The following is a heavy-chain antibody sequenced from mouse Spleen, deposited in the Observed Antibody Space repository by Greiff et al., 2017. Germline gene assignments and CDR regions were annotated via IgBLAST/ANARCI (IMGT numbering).Heavy chain of an antibody. CDR3: ARDNPAWFAY. J-gene: IGHJ3*01. V-gene: IGHV5-4*02. Sequence: EVKLVESGGGLVKPGGSLKLSCAASGFTFSDYYMYWVRQTPEKRLEWVATISDGGSYTYYPDSVKGRFTISRDNAKNTLYLQMSSLRSEDTAMYYCARDNPAWFAYWGQGTLVTVSA. CDR1: GFTFSDYY. CDR2: ISDGGSYT.